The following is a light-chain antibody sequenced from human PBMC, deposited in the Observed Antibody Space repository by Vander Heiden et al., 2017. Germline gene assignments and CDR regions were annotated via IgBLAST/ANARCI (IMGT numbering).Light chain of an antibody. CDR1: SSDVGGYNY. Sequence: QSALTPPPPASGSPGQSVTISCTGTSSDVGGYNYVAWYQQHPGKAPKLMIYEVSRRPSGVPDRFSGSKSGNTASLTVSGLQAEDEADYYCSSYAGSNTYVFGTGTKVTVL. J-gene: IGLJ1*01. CDR2: EVS. V-gene: IGLV2-8*01. CDR3: SSYAGSNTYV.